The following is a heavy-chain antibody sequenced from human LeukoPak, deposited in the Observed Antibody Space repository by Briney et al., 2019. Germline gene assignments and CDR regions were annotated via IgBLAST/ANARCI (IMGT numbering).Heavy chain of an antibody. Sequence: SETLSLTCIVSGFSINIGYYWGWIRQPPGKGLECIGTIYHTGTTYYNPSLKSRVTISVDTSKNQFSLKLSSVTAADTAVYYCARDTAYYYYYYMDVWGKGTTVTISS. V-gene: IGHV4-38-2*02. J-gene: IGHJ6*03. CDR3: ARDTAYYYYYYMDV. D-gene: IGHD5-18*01. CDR2: IYHTGTT. CDR1: GFSINIGYY.